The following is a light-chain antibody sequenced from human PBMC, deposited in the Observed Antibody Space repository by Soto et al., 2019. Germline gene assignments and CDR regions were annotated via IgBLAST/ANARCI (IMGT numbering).Light chain of an antibody. CDR2: GAS. J-gene: IGKJ1*01. CDR1: ESISTW. V-gene: IGKV1-5*03. Sequence: DIPMTQSPSSLSASVGDRVTITCRASESISTWLAWYQQKPGKAPKLLIYGASSLESGVPPRFIGDRSETDFTLTISSLQRDDFGTYYCQQYSRLWSFCQGTKVEIE. CDR3: QQYSRLWS.